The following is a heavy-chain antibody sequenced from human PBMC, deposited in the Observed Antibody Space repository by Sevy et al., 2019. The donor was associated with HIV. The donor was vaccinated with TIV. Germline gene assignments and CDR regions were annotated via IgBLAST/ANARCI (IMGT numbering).Heavy chain of an antibody. D-gene: IGHD2-8*01. CDR1: GGTFSSYA. CDR3: ARGNNCTNGVCYSWGPYYYYYMDV. V-gene: IGHV1-69*06. CDR2: IIPIFGTA. J-gene: IGHJ6*03. Sequence: ASVKVSCKASGGTFSSYAISWVRQAPGQGLEWMGGIIPIFGTADYAQKFQGRVTITAEKSTCTAYMELSRLRSEDMAVYYCARGNNCTNGVCYSWGPYYYYYMDVWGKGTTVTVSS.